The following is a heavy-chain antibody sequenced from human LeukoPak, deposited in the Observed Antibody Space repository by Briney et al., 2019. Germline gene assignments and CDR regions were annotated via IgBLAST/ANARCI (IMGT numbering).Heavy chain of an antibody. Sequence: GGSLRLSCAASGFTFSSYGMHWVRQAPGKGLEWVAFIRYDGSNKYYADSVKGRFTISRDNSKNTLYLQMNSLRAEDTDVYYCVKEGNYGSGSYYKIRTSYYYMDVWGKGTTVTISS. V-gene: IGHV3-30*02. CDR1: GFTFSSYG. CDR3: VKEGNYGSGSYYKIRTSYYYMDV. J-gene: IGHJ6*03. CDR2: IRYDGSNK. D-gene: IGHD3-10*01.